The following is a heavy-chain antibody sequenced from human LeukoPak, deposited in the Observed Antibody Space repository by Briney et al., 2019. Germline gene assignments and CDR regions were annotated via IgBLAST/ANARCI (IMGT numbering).Heavy chain of an antibody. CDR3: ASPSVAATHYFDY. CDR1: GFTFSSYW. CDR2: ISYDGSNK. J-gene: IGHJ4*02. V-gene: IGHV3-30-3*01. Sequence: GGSLRLSCAASGFTFSSYWMSWVRQAPGKGLEWVAVISYDGSNKYYADSAKGRFTISRDNSKNTLYLQMNSLRAEDTAVYYCASPSVAATHYFDYWGQGTLVTVSS. D-gene: IGHD2-15*01.